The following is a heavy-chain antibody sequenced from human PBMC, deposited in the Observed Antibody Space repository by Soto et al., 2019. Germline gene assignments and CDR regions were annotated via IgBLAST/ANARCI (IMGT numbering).Heavy chain of an antibody. CDR2: IYYSGST. D-gene: IGHD1-20*01. CDR3: ARLIPGTGNDY. Sequence: QVQLQESGPGLVKPSQTLSLTCTVSGGSISSGGYYWSWIRQHPGKGLEWIGYIYYSGSTYYNPALKSRVTIPVDTSKNQCSLKLSSGTAADTAVYYGARLIPGTGNDYWGQGTRVTVSS. V-gene: IGHV4-31*03. J-gene: IGHJ4*02. CDR1: GGSISSGGYY.